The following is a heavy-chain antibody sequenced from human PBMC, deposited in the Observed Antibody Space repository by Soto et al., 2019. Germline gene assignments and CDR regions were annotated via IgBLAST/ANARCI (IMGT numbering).Heavy chain of an antibody. V-gene: IGHV3-23*04. J-gene: IGHJ6*02. CDR1: GLNFSNYW. CDR2: ISDTSDAA. CDR3: GKYSGRYPVYNGMSV. D-gene: IGHD1-26*01. Sequence: EVQLVESGGGLVQPGGSLRLSCAASGLNFSNYWMHWVRQAPGKGLEWVSIISDTSDAAHYAESVKGRFTSSRDNSKNTLYLQMNSLRAEDTAVYYCGKYSGRYPVYNGMSVWGQGTTVTVSS.